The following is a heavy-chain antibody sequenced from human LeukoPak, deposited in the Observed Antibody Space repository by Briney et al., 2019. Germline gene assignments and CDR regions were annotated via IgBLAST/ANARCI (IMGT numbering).Heavy chain of an antibody. CDR1: GYSFTSYW. Sequence: GESLKISCKCSGYSFTSYWIGLVRQMPGKCLEWMGIIYPCDSDTRYSPSFQSQGTIASDKSISTAQLQWSRLKASDTAMYYCARGSSYLYNWLDPWGQGTLVTVS. CDR3: ARGSSYLYNWLDP. CDR2: IYPCDSDT. D-gene: IGHD6-13*01. V-gene: IGHV5-51*01. J-gene: IGHJ5*02.